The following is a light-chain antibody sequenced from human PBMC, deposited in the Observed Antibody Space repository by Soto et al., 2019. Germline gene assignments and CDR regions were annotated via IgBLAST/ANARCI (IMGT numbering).Light chain of an antibody. V-gene: IGKV3-15*01. CDR3: QQYNKWPLT. Sequence: EIVMTQSPATLSVSPGERATLSCRASQSVSSNLAWYQQKPGQAPRLLIYHASTRATGTPARFSGSGSGTEFTLTISSLQSEDFAVYYCQQYNKWPLTFGGRTKMEIK. J-gene: IGKJ4*01. CDR1: QSVSSN. CDR2: HAS.